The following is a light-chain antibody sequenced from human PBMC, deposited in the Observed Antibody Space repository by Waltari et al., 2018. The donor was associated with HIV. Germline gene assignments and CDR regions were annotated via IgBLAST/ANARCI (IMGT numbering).Light chain of an antibody. V-gene: IGKV4-1*01. Sequence: DIVMTQSPASLAVSLGGRATLHCTPPTSVLYNSNNKTYVAWYQQKPGQPPKLLIYWASTRESGVPDRFSGSGSGTDFTLTISSLQAEDVAVYYCQQYSITPITFGQGTKLEIK. CDR1: TSVLYNSNNKTY. CDR3: QQYSITPIT. CDR2: WAS. J-gene: IGKJ2*01.